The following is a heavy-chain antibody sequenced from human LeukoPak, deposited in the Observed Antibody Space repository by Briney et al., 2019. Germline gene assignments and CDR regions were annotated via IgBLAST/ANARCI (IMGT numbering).Heavy chain of an antibody. D-gene: IGHD6-6*01. CDR2: IHTSGST. CDR3: VRGRDGSSYYFDY. J-gene: IGHJ4*02. Sequence: PSETLSLTCTVSGGSISSGSYYWSWIRQPAGKGLEWIGRIHTSGSTNYNPSLKSRVTISLDTSKSQFSLKLSSVTAADTAVYYCVRGRDGSSYYFDYWGQGTLVTVSS. CDR1: GGSISSGSYY. V-gene: IGHV4-61*02.